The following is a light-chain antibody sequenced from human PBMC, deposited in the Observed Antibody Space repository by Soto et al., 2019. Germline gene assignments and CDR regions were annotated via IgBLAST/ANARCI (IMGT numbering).Light chain of an antibody. V-gene: IGKV3D-7*01. J-gene: IGKJ1*01. Sequence: PGERVTLACRASPSVSSSYLTWYQQKPGQAPRLLIYGASTRATSIPARFSGSGSGTDFTLTISSLQPEDSAVYYCQQDYNLPWTFGQGTKVEIK. CDR3: QQDYNLPWT. CDR2: GAS. CDR1: PSVSSSY.